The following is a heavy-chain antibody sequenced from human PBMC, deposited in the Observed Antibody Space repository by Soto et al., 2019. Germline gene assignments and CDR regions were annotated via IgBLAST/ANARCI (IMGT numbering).Heavy chain of an antibody. Sequence: QLQLQESGPGLVKPSETLSLTCTVSGGSISSSSYYWGWIRQPPGKGLEWIGSIYYSGSTYYNPSLNSRVTISVDTSKNQFSLKLSSVAAADTAVYYCAIRPPDYGDYVDYWGQGILVTVSS. V-gene: IGHV4-39*01. CDR2: IYYSGST. D-gene: IGHD4-17*01. J-gene: IGHJ4*02. CDR1: GGSISSSSYY. CDR3: AIRPPDYGDYVDY.